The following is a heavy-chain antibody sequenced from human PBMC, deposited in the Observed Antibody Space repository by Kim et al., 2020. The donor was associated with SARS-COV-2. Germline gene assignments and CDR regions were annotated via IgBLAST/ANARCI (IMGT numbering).Heavy chain of an antibody. V-gene: IGHV4-59*08. J-gene: IGHJ5*02. Sequence: AETLCLTCSDPGGSFSSIFWSWIRQPPGKGLEWIGYIYKSGSTNYNPSLKSRVTIALDTSNNKFSLRLDFVPAADADVYYRARQDYNVNVWGVLTWFDP. D-gene: IGHD3-16*01. CDR3: ARQDYNVNVWGVLTWFDP. CDR1: GGSFSSIF. CDR2: IYKSGST.